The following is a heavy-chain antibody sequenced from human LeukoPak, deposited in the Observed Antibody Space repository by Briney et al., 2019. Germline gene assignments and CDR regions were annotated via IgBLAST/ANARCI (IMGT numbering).Heavy chain of an antibody. CDR1: GGSFSGYY. V-gene: IGHV4-34*01. J-gene: IGHJ4*02. Sequence: SETLSLTCAVYGGSFSGYYWSWIRQPPGKGLEWIGEINHSGSTNYNPSLKSRVTISVDTSKNQFSLKLSSVTAADTAMYYCARGPNYDFWSGYYAGGGQGTLVTVSS. CDR3: ARGPNYDFWSGYYAG. D-gene: IGHD3-3*01. CDR2: INHSGST.